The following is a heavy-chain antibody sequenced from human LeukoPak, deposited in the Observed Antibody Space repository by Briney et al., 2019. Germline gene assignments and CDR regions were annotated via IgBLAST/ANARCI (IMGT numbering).Heavy chain of an antibody. CDR3: ARDHAYRADY. Sequence: GGSLRLSCAASGFTFSKDWMCWVRQAPGKGLEWVANINQDESKKYYADSVKGRFTISRDNAKNSLYLQMSSLTAEDTAIYYCARDHAYRADYWGQGTLVTVPS. CDR2: INQDESKK. V-gene: IGHV3-7*01. CDR1: GFTFSKDW. D-gene: IGHD2-2*01. J-gene: IGHJ4*02.